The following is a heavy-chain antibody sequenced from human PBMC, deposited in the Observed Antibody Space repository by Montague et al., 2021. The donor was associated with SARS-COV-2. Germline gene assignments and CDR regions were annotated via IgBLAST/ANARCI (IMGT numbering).Heavy chain of an antibody. Sequence: PALGKPTQTLTLTCAFSGFSLSTSGVGVGWIRQPPGKALEWLAPIYWDDDKRYSPSLKSRLTITKDTSKNQVVLTMTNMDPVDTATYYCAHRRGLLLSDAFDIWGQGTMVTVSS. CDR1: GFSLSTSGVG. D-gene: IGHD1-26*01. J-gene: IGHJ3*02. CDR2: IYWDDDK. CDR3: AHRRGLLLSDAFDI. V-gene: IGHV2-5*02.